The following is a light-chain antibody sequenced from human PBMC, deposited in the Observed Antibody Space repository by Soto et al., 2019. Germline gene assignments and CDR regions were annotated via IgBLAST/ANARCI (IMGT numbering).Light chain of an antibody. Sequence: QSVLTQPASVSGSPGQSITISCTGTSSDVGSYNLVSWYQHHPGKAPKLMISEDSKRPSGISYRFSGSKSGNTASLTISGLQAEDEADYYCCSYAGSYNVIFGGGTKVT. CDR3: CSYAGSYNVI. CDR1: SSDVGSYNL. V-gene: IGLV2-23*02. J-gene: IGLJ2*01. CDR2: EDS.